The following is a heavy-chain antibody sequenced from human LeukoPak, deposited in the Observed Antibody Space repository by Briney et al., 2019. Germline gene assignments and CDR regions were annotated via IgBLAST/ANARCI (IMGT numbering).Heavy chain of an antibody. J-gene: IGHJ6*03. V-gene: IGHV4-38-2*02. D-gene: IGHD3-3*01. CDR1: GYSISSGYY. CDR3: ARVVRPSYYDFWSGYYTAGPSGDYMDV. CDR2: IYHNGNN. Sequence: PSETLSLTCTVSGYSISSGYYWGWIRQPPGKGLEWIGSIYHNGNNYYNPSLKSRVTISVDTSKNQFSLKLSSVTAADTAVYYCARVVRPSYYDFWSGYYTAGPSGDYMDVWGKGTTVTVSS.